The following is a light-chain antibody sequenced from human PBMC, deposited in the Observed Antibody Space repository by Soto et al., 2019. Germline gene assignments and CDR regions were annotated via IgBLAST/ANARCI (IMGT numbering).Light chain of an antibody. V-gene: IGLV2-8*01. CDR2: AVS. J-gene: IGLJ1*01. CDR1: SSDDGGYNF. Sequence: QSVLTQPPSASGSPGQSLTISCTGTSSDDGGYNFVSWYQHNPGKAPKLMIFAVSRRPSGVPDRFSGSKSGNTASLTVSGLQAEDEADYYCSSYAGSNNLVFGTGTKVTVL. CDR3: SSYAGSNNLV.